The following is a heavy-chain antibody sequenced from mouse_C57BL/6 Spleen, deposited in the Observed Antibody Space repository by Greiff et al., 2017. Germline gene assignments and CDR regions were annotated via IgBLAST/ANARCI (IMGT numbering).Heavy chain of an antibody. CDR1: GFNIKDDY. CDR2: IDPENGDT. CDR3: CYGNYY. D-gene: IGHD2-1*01. V-gene: IGHV14-4*01. J-gene: IGHJ2*01. Sequence: VHVKQSGAELVRPGASVKLSCTASGFNIKDDYMHWVKQRPEQGLEWIGWIDPENGDTEYASKFQGKATITADTSSNTAYLQLSSLTSEDTAVYYCCYGNYYWGQGTTLTVSS.